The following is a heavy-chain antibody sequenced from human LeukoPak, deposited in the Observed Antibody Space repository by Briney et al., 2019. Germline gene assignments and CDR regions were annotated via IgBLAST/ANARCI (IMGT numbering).Heavy chain of an antibody. V-gene: IGHV3-13*01. D-gene: IGHD1-26*01. J-gene: IGHJ4*02. CDR1: GFTFSSYD. CDR3: ARAGSGGSYYN. Sequence: GGSLRLSCAASGFTFSSYDMHWVRQATGKGLEWVSAIGTAGDTYYPGSVKGRFTISRENAMNSLYLQMNSLRAGDTAVYYCARAGSGGSYYNWGQGTLVTVSS. CDR2: IGTAGDT.